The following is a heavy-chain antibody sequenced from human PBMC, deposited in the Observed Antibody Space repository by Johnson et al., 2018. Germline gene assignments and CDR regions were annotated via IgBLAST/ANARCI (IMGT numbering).Heavy chain of an antibody. V-gene: IGHV3-66*01. CDR2: IYSGGST. J-gene: IGHJ1*01. CDR3: ARGADPYCGGDCCFQY. D-gene: IGHD2-21*02. Sequence: VRLVQSGGGLVQPGGSLRLSCVASGFTFSRWARQAPGKGLEWVSVIYSGGSTYYADSVKGRFTISRDSSKNTLYLQMNSLRAEDTAVYYCARGADPYCGGDCCFQYWGQGTLVTVSS. CDR1: GFTFSR.